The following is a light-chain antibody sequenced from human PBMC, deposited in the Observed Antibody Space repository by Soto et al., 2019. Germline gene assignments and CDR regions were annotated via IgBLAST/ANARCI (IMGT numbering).Light chain of an antibody. CDR2: RNI. Sequence: QSVLTQPPAVSGAPGQRVTISCTGSTSNIGAGFDVHWYQQLPVTAPKLLIYRNINRPSGVPDRFSGSKSGTSACLAITGIQAEDEGDYYCQSYDSNIYVFGTGTKITVL. V-gene: IGLV1-40*01. CDR1: TSNIGAGFD. CDR3: QSYDSNIYV. J-gene: IGLJ1*01.